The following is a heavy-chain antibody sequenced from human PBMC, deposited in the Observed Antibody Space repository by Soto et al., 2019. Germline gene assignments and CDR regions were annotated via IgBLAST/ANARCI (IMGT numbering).Heavy chain of an antibody. CDR3: ARDLGYYDSSGYFDY. V-gene: IGHV3-11*01. Sequence: LRLSCAASGFTFSDYYMSWIRQAPGKGLEWVSYISSSDSIIYYADSVKGRFTISRDNAKNSLYLQMNSLRAEDTAVYYCARDLGYYDSSGYFDYWGQGTLVTVSS. D-gene: IGHD3-22*01. CDR2: ISSSDSII. J-gene: IGHJ4*02. CDR1: GFTFSDYY.